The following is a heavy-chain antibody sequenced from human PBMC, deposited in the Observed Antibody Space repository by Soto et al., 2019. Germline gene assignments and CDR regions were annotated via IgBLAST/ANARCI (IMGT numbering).Heavy chain of an antibody. J-gene: IGHJ4*02. CDR2: IYYSGST. D-gene: IGHD5-18*01. CDR3: ARGNVDTAMGGDY. Sequence: QVQLQESGPGLVKPSETLSLTCTVSGGSISSYYWCWIRQPPGKGLEWIGYIYYSGSTNYNPSLKSRVTISVDTSKNQFSLKLSSVTAADTAVYYCARGNVDTAMGGDYWGQGTLVTVSS. V-gene: IGHV4-59*01. CDR1: GGSISSYY.